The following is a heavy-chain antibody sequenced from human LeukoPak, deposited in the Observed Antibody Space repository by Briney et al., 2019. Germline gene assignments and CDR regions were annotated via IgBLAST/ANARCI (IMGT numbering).Heavy chain of an antibody. CDR3: ARGDCSSTSCYGNWFDP. D-gene: IGHD2-2*01. CDR2: ISAYNGNT. Sequence: GASVKVSCKASGYTFTSYGISWVRQAPGQGLEWMGWISAYNGNTNYAQKLQGRVTMTTDTSTSTAYMELRSLRSDDTAVYYCARGDCSSTSCYGNWFDPWGQGTLVTVSS. CDR1: GYTFTSYG. V-gene: IGHV1-18*01. J-gene: IGHJ5*02.